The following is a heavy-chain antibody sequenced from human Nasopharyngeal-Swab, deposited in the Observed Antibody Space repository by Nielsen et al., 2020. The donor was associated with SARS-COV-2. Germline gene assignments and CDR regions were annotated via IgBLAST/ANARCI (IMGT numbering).Heavy chain of an antibody. CDR2: IWYDGSNK. D-gene: IGHD6-13*01. CDR1: GFTFSSYG. CDR3: ARDEGYSSSWYYYYYYGMNV. J-gene: IGHJ6*02. Sequence: GESLKISCAASGFTFSSYGMHWVRQAPGKGLEWAAVIWYDGSNKYYADSVKGRFTISRDNSKNTLYLQMNSLRAEDTAVYYCARDEGYSSSWYYYYYYGMNVWGQGTTVTVSS. V-gene: IGHV3-33*01.